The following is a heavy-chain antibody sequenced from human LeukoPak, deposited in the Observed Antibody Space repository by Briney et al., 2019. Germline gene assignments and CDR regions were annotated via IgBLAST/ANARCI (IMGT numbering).Heavy chain of an antibody. CDR2: IYYSGST. J-gene: IGHJ5*02. V-gene: IGHV4-59*08. D-gene: IGHD2-2*01. CDR3: ARRRGPAAMSDWFDP. CDR1: GGSISSYY. Sequence: SETLSLTCTVSGGSISSYYWSWLRQPTGKGLEWIGYIYYSGSTNYNPSLKSRVTISVDTSKNQFSLKLSSVTAADTAVYYCARRRGPAAMSDWFDPWGQGTLVTVSS.